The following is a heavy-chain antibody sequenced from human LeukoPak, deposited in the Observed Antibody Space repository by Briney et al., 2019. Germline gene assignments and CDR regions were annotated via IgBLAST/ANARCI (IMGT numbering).Heavy chain of an antibody. CDR2: VDHTGST. V-gene: IGHV4-59*01. CDR1: ADSLTMYY. CDR3: ARGRVSSSTWYSTYYYYFYMDV. Sequence: PSETLSLTCSVSADSLTMYYWTWLRQPPGKGLEWLGYVDHTGSTNFNPSLNGRVSISRDPTKNLFSLRLRSVTAADTAVYFCARGRVSSSTWYSTYYYYFYMDVWGKGTTVTVSS. J-gene: IGHJ6*03. D-gene: IGHD1-1*01.